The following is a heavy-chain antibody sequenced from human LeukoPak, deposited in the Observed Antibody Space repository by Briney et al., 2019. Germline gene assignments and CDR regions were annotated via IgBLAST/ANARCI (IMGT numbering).Heavy chain of an antibody. Sequence: PSETLSLTCTVSGGSISGYYWSWVRQPPVKALEWIGYIYYSGSTNYNPSLKSRVTISVDTSKNQFSPRLQSVTAADTAVYYCASLRYGSGSQWALDHGSDYWGQGTLVTVSS. J-gene: IGHJ4*02. CDR3: ASLRYGSGSQWALDHGSDY. CDR1: GGSISGYY. CDR2: IYYSGST. D-gene: IGHD3-10*01. V-gene: IGHV4-59*01.